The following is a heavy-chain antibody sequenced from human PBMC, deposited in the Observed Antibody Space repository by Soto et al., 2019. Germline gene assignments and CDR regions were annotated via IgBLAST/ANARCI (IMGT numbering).Heavy chain of an antibody. D-gene: IGHD3-10*01. J-gene: IGHJ6*03. Sequence: SETLSLTCAVYGGSFSGYYWSWIRQPPGKGLEWIGEINHSGSTNYNPSLKSRVTISVDTSKNQFSLKLSSVTAADTAVYYCARGARYYGSGKFYYSMDVWGKGTTVTVSS. CDR1: GGSFSGYY. CDR3: ARGARYYGSGKFYYSMDV. CDR2: INHSGST. V-gene: IGHV4-34*01.